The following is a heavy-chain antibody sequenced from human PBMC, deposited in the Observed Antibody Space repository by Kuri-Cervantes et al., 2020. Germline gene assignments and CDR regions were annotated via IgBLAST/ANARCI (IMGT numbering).Heavy chain of an antibody. D-gene: IGHD5-18*01. CDR1: RFTSSDYS. Sequence: GGSLRLSCTASRFTSSDYSLHWVRQAPGKGLEWVSGIDWNGGSTGYADSVKGRFTISRDNAKNSLYLQTNSLRAEGTALYYCARGGGYNYVYAFDIWGQGTMVTVSS. V-gene: IGHV3-20*04. CDR3: ARGGGYNYVYAFDI. CDR2: IDWNGGST. J-gene: IGHJ3*02.